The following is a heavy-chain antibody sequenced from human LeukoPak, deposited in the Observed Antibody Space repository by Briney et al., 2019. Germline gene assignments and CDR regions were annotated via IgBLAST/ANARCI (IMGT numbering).Heavy chain of an antibody. V-gene: IGHV3-23*01. CDR2: ISGSGGST. CDR1: GFTFSSYA. J-gene: IGHJ4*02. CDR3: ARVLGWSGYYPLDY. D-gene: IGHD3-3*01. Sequence: PGGSLRLSCAASGFTFSSYAVSWVRQAPGKGLEWVSAISGSGGSTYYADSVKGRFTISRDNAKNTLYLQMNSLRAEDTAVYYCARVLGWSGYYPLDYWGQGTLVTVSS.